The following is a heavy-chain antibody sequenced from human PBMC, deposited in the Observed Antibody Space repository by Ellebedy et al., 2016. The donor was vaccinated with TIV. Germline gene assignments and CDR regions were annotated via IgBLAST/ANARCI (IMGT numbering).Heavy chain of an antibody. CDR1: SGSISSDY. V-gene: IGHV4-59*01. J-gene: IGHJ4*02. D-gene: IGHD6-19*01. CDR3: AKGAGWYNY. Sequence: MPSETLSLTFTVSSGSISSDYWSGLRQPPGKGLEWIGYIYYSGTTNYNPSLKSRVTISLDTSKNQFSLKLSSVTAADTAVYYCAKGAGWYNYWGQGTLVTVSS. CDR2: IYYSGTT.